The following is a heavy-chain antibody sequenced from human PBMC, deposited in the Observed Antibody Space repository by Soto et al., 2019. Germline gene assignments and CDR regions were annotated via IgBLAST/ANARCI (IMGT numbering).Heavy chain of an antibody. CDR2: IFHSGST. CDR3: SRLFCSSSSCLTPSWFDP. J-gene: IGHJ5*02. D-gene: IGHD2-2*01. V-gene: IGHV4-4*02. CDR1: GGSISSNNW. Sequence: QVQLQESGPGLVKPSGTLSLTCAVSGGSISSNNWWSWVRQAPGPGLEWIGDIFHSGSTNYNPSLKSRVTISVDKSKNQFSLKLSSVTAADTAMYYCSRLFCSSSSCLTPSWFDPWVQGTLVTVSS.